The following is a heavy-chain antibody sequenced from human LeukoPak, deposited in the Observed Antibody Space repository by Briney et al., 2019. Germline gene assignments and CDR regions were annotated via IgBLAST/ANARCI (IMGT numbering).Heavy chain of an antibody. CDR2: ISGSGGST. CDR3: AKDSKLMVYAIGY. CDR1: GFTFSSYA. D-gene: IGHD2-8*01. J-gene: IGHJ4*02. Sequence: GGSLRLSCAASGFTFSSYAMSWVRHAPGKGLEGVSAISGSGGSTYYADSVKGRFTISRDNSKNTLYLQMNSLRAEDTAVYYWAKDSKLMVYAIGYWGQGTLVTVSS. V-gene: IGHV3-23*01.